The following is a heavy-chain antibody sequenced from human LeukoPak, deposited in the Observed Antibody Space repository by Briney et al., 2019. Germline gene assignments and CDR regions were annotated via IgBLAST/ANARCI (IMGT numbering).Heavy chain of an antibody. V-gene: IGHV4-34*01. J-gene: IGHJ5*02. CDR1: GGSFSGYY. CDR2: INHSGST. CDR3: ARDSSGWSRSHWLDP. D-gene: IGHD6-19*01. Sequence: SETLSLTCAVYGGSFSGYYWSWIRQPPGKGLEWIGEINHSGSTNYNPSLKSRVTISVDTSKNQFSLKLSSVTAADTAVYYCARDSSGWSRSHWLDPWGQGTLVTVSS.